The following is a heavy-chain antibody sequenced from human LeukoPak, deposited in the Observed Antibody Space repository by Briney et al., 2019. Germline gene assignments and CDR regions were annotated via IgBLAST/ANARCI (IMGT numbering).Heavy chain of an antibody. CDR2: ISAYNGNT. CDR3: ARVVVAVAGLYYFDY. D-gene: IGHD6-19*01. V-gene: IGHV1-18*01. J-gene: IGHJ4*02. CDR1: GYTFTSYG. Sequence: ASVKVSSKASGYTFTSYGISWVRQAPGQGLEWMGWISAYNGNTNYAQKLQGRVTMTTDTSTSTAYMELRSLRSDDTAVYYCARVVVAVAGLYYFDYWGQGTLVTVSS.